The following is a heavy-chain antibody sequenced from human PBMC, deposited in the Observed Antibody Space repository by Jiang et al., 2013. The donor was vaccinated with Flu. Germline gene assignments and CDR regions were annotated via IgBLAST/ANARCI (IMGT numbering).Heavy chain of an antibody. CDR3: ARTYKYDRGGYYLYYFDS. CDR2: LDWDDDK. V-gene: IGHV2-70*16. D-gene: IGHD3-22*01. Sequence: KPTQTLTLTCAFSGFSLRSSGMSVSWIRQPPGKALEWLARLDWDDDKFYTTTLKTRLTISKDTSGGQVVLTMTNMDPMDTATYYCARTYKYDRGGYYLYYFDSWGQGTLVTVSS. CDR1: GFSLRSSGMS. J-gene: IGHJ4*02.